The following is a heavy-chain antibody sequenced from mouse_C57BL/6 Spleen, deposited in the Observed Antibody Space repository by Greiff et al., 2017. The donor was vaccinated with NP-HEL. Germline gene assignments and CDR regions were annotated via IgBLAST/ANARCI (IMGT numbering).Heavy chain of an antibody. D-gene: IGHD3-3*01. CDR2: ISSGSSTI. CDR3: ARRAGTDAMDY. CDR1: GFTFSDYG. J-gene: IGHJ4*01. Sequence: QVVESGGGLVKPGGSLKLSCAASGFTFSDYGMHWVRQAPEKGLEWVAYISSGSSTIYYADTVKGRFTISRDNAKNTLFLQMTSLRSEDTAMYYCARRAGTDAMDYWGQGTSVTVSS. V-gene: IGHV5-17*01.